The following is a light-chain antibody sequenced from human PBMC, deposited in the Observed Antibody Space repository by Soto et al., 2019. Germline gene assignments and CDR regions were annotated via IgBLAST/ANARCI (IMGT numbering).Light chain of an antibody. CDR3: RSYTILSTPNV. CDR1: SSDVGGYNY. J-gene: IGLJ1*01. Sequence: QSALTQPASVSGSPGQSITISCTGTSSDVGGYNYVSWYQQHPGKAPKLMIYDVSNRPSGVSNRFSGSKSGNKASLTISGLQAEDGADYYVRSYTILSTPNVFGTGTQLTVL. CDR2: DVS. V-gene: IGLV2-14*01.